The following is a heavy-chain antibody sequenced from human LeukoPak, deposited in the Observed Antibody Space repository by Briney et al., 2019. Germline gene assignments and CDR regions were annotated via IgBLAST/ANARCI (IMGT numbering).Heavy chain of an antibody. V-gene: IGHV3-30*02. J-gene: IGHJ4*02. CDR1: GFTFTSYG. CDR3: AKDETWSFDY. Sequence: PGGSLRLSCAASGFTFTSYGMHWIRQPPGKGLEWVAFMREDGSDIYYADSVKGRFTISRDNSKNTLYLQMNSLRPEDTDVYYCAKDETWSFDYWGQGTLVTVSS. CDR2: MREDGSDI.